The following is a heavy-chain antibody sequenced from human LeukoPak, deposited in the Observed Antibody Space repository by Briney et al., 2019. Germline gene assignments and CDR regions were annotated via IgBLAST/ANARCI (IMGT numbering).Heavy chain of an antibody. D-gene: IGHD3-22*01. Sequence: GESLKISCKGSGYSFTSYWIGWVRPMPGKGLEWMGIIYPGDSDTRYSPSFQGQVTISADKSISTAYLQLSSLKASDTAMYYCASPSDYYDSSGSSLSYYGMDVWGQGTAVTVSS. V-gene: IGHV5-51*01. CDR1: GYSFTSYW. CDR2: IYPGDSDT. J-gene: IGHJ6*02. CDR3: ASPSDYYDSSGSSLSYYGMDV.